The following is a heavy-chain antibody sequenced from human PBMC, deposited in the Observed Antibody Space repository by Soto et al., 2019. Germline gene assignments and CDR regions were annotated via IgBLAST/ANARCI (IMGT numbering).Heavy chain of an antibody. V-gene: IGHV4-59*01. CDR1: GGSISSYY. D-gene: IGHD6-19*01. J-gene: IGHJ5*02. Sequence: PSETLSLTCTVSGGSISSYYWSWIRQPPGKGLEWIGYIYYSGSTNYNPSLKSRVTISVDTSKNQFSLKLSSVTAADTAVYYCAREVPSSGWYNWFDPWGQGTLVTVSS. CDR2: IYYSGST. CDR3: AREVPSSGWYNWFDP.